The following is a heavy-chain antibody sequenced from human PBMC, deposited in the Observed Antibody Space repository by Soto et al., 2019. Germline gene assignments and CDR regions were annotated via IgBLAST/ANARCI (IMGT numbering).Heavy chain of an antibody. CDR1: GFTFSSYG. V-gene: IGHV3-30*03. CDR2: ISYDGSNK. CDR3: ATTGGYYKTLSYLDY. D-gene: IGHD3-22*01. J-gene: IGHJ4*02. Sequence: QVQLVESGGGVVQPGRSLRLSCAASGFTFSSYGMYWVRQAPGKGLEWVAVISYDGSNKYYADSVKGRFTISRDNSKNTLYLQMNSLRAEDTAVYYCATTGGYYKTLSYLDYWGQGTLVTVSS.